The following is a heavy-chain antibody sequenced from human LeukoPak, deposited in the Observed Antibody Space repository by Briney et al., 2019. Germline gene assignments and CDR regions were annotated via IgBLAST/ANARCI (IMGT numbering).Heavy chain of an antibody. Sequence: GGSLRLSCAASGFTLNSYLMSWVRQAPGRGLEWVANIKKDGSEESYLDSVKGRFTVSRDNAKNSLFLQMNSLRGEDTAVYYCARSNPNRNALDLWGEGTMVTISS. V-gene: IGHV3-7*01. CDR1: GFTLNSYL. D-gene: IGHD1-14*01. CDR2: IKKDGSEE. J-gene: IGHJ3*01. CDR3: ARSNPNRNALDL.